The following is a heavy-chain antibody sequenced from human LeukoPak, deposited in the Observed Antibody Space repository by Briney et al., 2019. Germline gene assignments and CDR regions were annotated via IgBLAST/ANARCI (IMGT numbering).Heavy chain of an antibody. CDR1: GFTLSSYT. J-gene: IGHJ4*02. D-gene: IGHD7-27*01. CDR2: ITTGGPNT. Sequence: GGSLRLSCTASGFTLSSYTMSWVRQAPGKGLKWVSTITTGGPNTYYADSVKGRFTVSRDDSKNTLYLQMNSLRAEDTAVYYCAKDGGLWVSAHWGDSWGRGTLVTVSS. CDR3: AKDGGLWVSAHWGDS. V-gene: IGHV3-23*01.